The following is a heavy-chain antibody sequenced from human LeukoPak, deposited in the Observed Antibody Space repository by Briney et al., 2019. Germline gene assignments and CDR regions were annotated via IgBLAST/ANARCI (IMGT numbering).Heavy chain of an antibody. V-gene: IGHV3-74*01. CDR1: GFTFSTSW. J-gene: IGHJ4*02. Sequence: HSGGSLRLSCAASGFTFSTSWMHWVRQTPGEGLVWVSLIDSDGSRTNYADSVKGRFTISRDNAKNTLYLQMSGLRAEDTAGYYCAKLIPGIAAGGSDYWGQGTLVTVSS. CDR3: AKLIPGIAAGGSDY. CDR2: IDSDGSRT. D-gene: IGHD6-13*01.